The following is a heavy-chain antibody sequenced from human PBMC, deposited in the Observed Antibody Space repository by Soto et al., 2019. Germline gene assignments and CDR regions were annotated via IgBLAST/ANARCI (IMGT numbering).Heavy chain of an antibody. CDR2: VKQDGSEQ. V-gene: IGHV3-7*03. D-gene: IGHD6-19*01. CDR3: VGGSGWVMDY. CDR1: GFIFSSYW. Sequence: GGSLRLSCSASGFIFSSYWMTWVRHAPGKGLEWVANVKQDGSEQHYVDSVKGRFTISRDNVKNSLFLQMNSLRAEDTAVYYCVGGSGWVMDYWGQGTLVTVSS. J-gene: IGHJ4*02.